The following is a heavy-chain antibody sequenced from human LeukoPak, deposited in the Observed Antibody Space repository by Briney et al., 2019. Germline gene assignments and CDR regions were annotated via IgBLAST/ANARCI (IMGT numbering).Heavy chain of an antibody. Sequence: ASVTVSCKASGYTFTGYYMHWVRQAPGQGLEWMGWINPNSGGTNYAQRFQGRVTMTRDTSISTAYMELSRLRSDDTAVYYCARESSGWYVRDAFDIWGQGTMVTVSS. V-gene: IGHV1-2*02. CDR1: GYTFTGYY. J-gene: IGHJ3*02. CDR3: ARESSGWYVRDAFDI. CDR2: INPNSGGT. D-gene: IGHD6-19*01.